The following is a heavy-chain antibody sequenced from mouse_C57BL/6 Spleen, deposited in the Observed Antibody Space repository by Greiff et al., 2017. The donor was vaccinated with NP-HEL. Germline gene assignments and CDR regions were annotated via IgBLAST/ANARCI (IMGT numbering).Heavy chain of an antibody. J-gene: IGHJ4*01. CDR1: GFTFSSYA. Sequence: EVKLVESGEGLVKPGGSLKLSCAASGFTFSSYAMSWVRQTPEKRLEWVAYISSGGDYIYYADTVKGRFTITRDNARNTLYLQMSSLKSEDTAMYYCTRGMVTTLMDCWGQGTSVTVSS. D-gene: IGHD2-2*01. V-gene: IGHV5-9-1*02. CDR3: TRGMVTTLMDC. CDR2: ISSGGDYI.